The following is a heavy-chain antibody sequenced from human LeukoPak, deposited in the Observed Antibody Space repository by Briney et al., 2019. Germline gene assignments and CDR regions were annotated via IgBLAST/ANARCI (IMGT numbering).Heavy chain of an antibody. V-gene: IGHV1-69*13. D-gene: IGHD6-6*01. CDR1: GGTSSSYA. J-gene: IGHJ4*02. Sequence: SVKVSCKASGGTSSSYAISWVRQAPGQGLEWMGGIIPIFGTANYAQKFQGRVTITADESTSTAYMELSSLRSEDTAVYYCASIAGSSSAISDYWGQGTLVTVSS. CDR3: ASIAGSSSAISDY. CDR2: IIPIFGTA.